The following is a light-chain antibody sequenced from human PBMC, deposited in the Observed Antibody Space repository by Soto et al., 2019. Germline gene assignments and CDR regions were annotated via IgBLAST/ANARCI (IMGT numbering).Light chain of an antibody. Sequence: DIQRTRSSSTLSASVGDRVTITCRASQSISSWLAWYQQKPGKAPKLLIYKASSLESGVPSRFSGSGSGTEFTLTISSLQPDHFATYYCQQYNSYSRTFGQGTKV. CDR3: QQYNSYSRT. J-gene: IGKJ1*01. V-gene: IGKV1-5*03. CDR2: KAS. CDR1: QSISSW.